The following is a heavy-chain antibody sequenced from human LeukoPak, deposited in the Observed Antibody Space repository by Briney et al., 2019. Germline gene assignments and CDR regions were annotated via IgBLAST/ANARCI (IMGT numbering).Heavy chain of an antibody. D-gene: IGHD3-22*01. V-gene: IGHV4-31*03. CDR1: GASISNDGYY. CDR2: VHYRGST. Sequence: PSETLSLTCTVSGASISNDGYYWSWIRQLPGKGLEWIGYVHYRGSTFYNPSLKSRVTISVDTSGNYFFLRLNSVTAADTAVYSCARGRHYHDSYGHNAFDIWGPGTMVTVSS. CDR3: ARGRHYHDSYGHNAFDI. J-gene: IGHJ3*02.